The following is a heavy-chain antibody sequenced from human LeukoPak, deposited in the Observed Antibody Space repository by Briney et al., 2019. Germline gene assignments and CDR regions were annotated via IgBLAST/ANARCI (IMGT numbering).Heavy chain of an antibody. D-gene: IGHD6-19*01. V-gene: IGHV4-34*01. CDR1: GGSFSGYY. CDR3: ARDRQWLVPDPYYYYYMDV. J-gene: IGHJ6*03. CDR2: INHSGST. Sequence: PSETLSLTCAVYGGSFSGYYWSWIRQPPGKGLEWIGEINHSGSTNYNPSLKSRVTISVDTSKNQFSLKLSSVTAADTAVYYCARDRQWLVPDPYYYYYMDVWGKGTTVTISS.